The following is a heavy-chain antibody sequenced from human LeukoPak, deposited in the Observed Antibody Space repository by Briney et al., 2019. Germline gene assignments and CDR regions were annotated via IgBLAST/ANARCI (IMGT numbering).Heavy chain of an antibody. D-gene: IGHD3-3*01. CDR1: GYTFTSYG. J-gene: IGHJ6*02. CDR2: ISAYNGNT. V-gene: IGHV1-18*01. CDR3: ARERYDFWSGYYPPEYGMDA. Sequence: ASVTVSCTASGYTFTSYGISWVRQAPGQGLEWMGWISAYNGNTNYAQKLQGRVTMTTDTSTSTAYMELRSLRSDDTAVYYCARERYDFWSGYYPPEYGMDAWGQGTTVTVSS.